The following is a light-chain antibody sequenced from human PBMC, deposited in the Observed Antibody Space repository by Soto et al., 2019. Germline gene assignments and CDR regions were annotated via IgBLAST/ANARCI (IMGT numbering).Light chain of an antibody. V-gene: IGKV3D-15*01. CDR1: QSVSSN. J-gene: IGKJ1*01. CDR2: GAS. CDR3: QQYHNWWT. Sequence: EIVMTQSPATLSVSPGERATLSFRASQSVSSNLAWYQQKPGQAPRLLIYGASTRATGIPARFSGSGSGTEFTLTISSLQSEDFAVYYCQQYHNWWTFGQGTKVDIK.